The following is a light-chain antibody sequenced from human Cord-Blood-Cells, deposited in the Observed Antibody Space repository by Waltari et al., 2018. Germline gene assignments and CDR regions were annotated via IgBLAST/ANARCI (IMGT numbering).Light chain of an antibody. Sequence: EIVLTQSPATLSLSPGERATLSCRASQSVSSYLAWYQQKPGQAPRLLINDASNRATGIPARFSGSGSGTDFTLTISSLEPEDFAVYYCQQRSNWPPAITFGPGTKVDIK. V-gene: IGKV3-11*01. CDR2: DAS. CDR3: QQRSNWPPAIT. J-gene: IGKJ3*01. CDR1: QSVSSY.